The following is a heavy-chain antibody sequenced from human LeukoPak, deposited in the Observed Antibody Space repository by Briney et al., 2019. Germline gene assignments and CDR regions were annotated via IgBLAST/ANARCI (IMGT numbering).Heavy chain of an antibody. CDR3: ARSERYNSGWYFYFDY. CDR1: VGSIRTYY. CDR2: IYYSGST. J-gene: IGHJ4*02. Sequence: ASETLSLTCTVSVGSIRTYYWSWIRQPPGKGLDWIGSIYYSGSTIYNPSLKSRVTISVDTSKNQFSLNLSSVTAADTAVYYCARSERYNSGWYFYFDYWGQGTLVTVSS. D-gene: IGHD6-19*01. V-gene: IGHV4-59*01.